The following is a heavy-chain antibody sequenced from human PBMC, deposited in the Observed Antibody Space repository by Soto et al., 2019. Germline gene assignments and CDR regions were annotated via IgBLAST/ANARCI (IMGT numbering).Heavy chain of an antibody. CDR2: IYYSGST. D-gene: IGHD3-10*01. CDR1: GGSISSSSYY. CDR3: ARGSPHYGSGSRDYMDV. J-gene: IGHJ6*03. V-gene: IGHV4-39*01. Sequence: SETLSLTCTVSGGSISSSSYYWGWIRQPPGKGLEWIGSIYYSGSTYYNPSLKSRVTISVDTSKNQFSLKLSSVTAADTAVYYCARGSPHYGSGSRDYMDVWGKGTTVTVSS.